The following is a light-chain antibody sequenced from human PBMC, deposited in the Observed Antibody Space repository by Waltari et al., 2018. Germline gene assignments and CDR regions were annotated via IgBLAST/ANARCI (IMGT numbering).Light chain of an antibody. CDR1: GTDIGGFDF. J-gene: IGLJ2*01. Sequence: QSALTQPAAVSGSPGQSITISCPGAGTDIGGFDFVSWYQQHPGEVPKLLISGVSDRPSGISPRFSGSKSGSTASLTISGLQAEDEADYFCASYTNTNTLLIFGGGTKLTVL. CDR2: GVS. CDR3: ASYTNTNTLLI. V-gene: IGLV2-14*01.